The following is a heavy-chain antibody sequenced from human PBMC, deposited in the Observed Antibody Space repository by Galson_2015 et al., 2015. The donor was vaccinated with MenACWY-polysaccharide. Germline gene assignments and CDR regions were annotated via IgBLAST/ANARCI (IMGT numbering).Heavy chain of an antibody. D-gene: IGHD3-16*01. CDR2: IDWDDDK. J-gene: IGHJ4*02. CDR3: ARSWGEPPGDFDY. Sequence: PALVKPTQTLTLTCTFSGFPLSISRMAVSWIRQPPGKALEWLALIDWDDDKYYSPSLKTRLTISKDTSKNQVVLTMTNMDPVYTATYYCARSWGEPPGDFDYWGQGTLVTVSS. CDR1: GFPLSISRMA. V-gene: IGHV2-70*01.